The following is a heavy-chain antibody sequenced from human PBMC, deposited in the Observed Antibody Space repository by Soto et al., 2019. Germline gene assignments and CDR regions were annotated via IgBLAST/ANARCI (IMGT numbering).Heavy chain of an antibody. J-gene: IGHJ4*02. Sequence: GGSLRLSCAASGFTFSTYWMDWVRHAPGKGLEWVANINQDGSEKHYVDSVKGRFTISRDNAKNSLYLQMSSLTAEDSALYYCARSLDYWGQGTRVTVSS. CDR3: ARSLDY. CDR2: INQDGSEK. V-gene: IGHV3-7*01. CDR1: GFTFSTYW.